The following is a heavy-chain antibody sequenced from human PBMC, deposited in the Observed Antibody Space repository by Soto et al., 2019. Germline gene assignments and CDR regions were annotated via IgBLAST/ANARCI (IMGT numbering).Heavy chain of an antibody. V-gene: IGHV3-7*01. J-gene: IGHJ4*02. Sequence: GGSLRRSCAASGFTFSSYWMSCVRQAPWKGLEWLANIKQDGSEKYYVDSVKGRFTISRENAKNSLYLQMNSLRAEDTAVYYCPRDPLRLGQLSLLYFAYWAPGTMVTVSS. CDR1: GFTFSSYW. CDR3: PRDPLRLGQLSLLYFAY. D-gene: IGHD3-16*02. CDR2: IKQDGSEK.